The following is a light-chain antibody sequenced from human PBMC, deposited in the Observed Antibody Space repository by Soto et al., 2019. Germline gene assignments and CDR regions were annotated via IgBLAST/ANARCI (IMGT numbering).Light chain of an antibody. CDR1: QSVSRW. CDR3: QQYNTLWT. Sequence: DIQMTQSPSTMSATIGDRVTITCRASQSVSRWLAWYQQKPGKAPKLLIFDASSLESGVPSRFSGSGSGTEFSLTISSLQPDDFATYYCQQYNTLWTFGQGTKVDIK. CDR2: DAS. V-gene: IGKV1-5*01. J-gene: IGKJ1*01.